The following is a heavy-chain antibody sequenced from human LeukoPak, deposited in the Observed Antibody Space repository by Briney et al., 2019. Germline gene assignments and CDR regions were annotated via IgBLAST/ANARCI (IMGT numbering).Heavy chain of an antibody. V-gene: IGHV3-53*01. D-gene: IGHD6-13*01. Sequence: GGSLRLSCAASGFTVSSNYMSWVRQAPGKGLEWVSVIYSGGSTYYADSVKGRFTISRDNSKSTLYLQMNSLRAEDTAVYYCARGGSSSWYYFDYWGQGTLVTVSS. CDR2: IYSGGST. CDR1: GFTVSSNY. CDR3: ARGGSSSWYYFDY. J-gene: IGHJ4*02.